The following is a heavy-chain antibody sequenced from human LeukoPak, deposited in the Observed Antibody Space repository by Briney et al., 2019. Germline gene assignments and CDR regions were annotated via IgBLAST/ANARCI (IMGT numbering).Heavy chain of an antibody. CDR3: ARDAYSSSSPGDY. V-gene: IGHV1-69*13. D-gene: IGHD6-6*01. Sequence: GASVKVSCKASGGTFSSYAISWVRQAPGQGLEWMGRIIPIFGTANYAQKFQGRVTITADESTSTAYMELSSLRSEDTAVYYCARDAYSSSSPGDYWGQGTLVTVSS. CDR2: IIPIFGTA. CDR1: GGTFSSYA. J-gene: IGHJ4*02.